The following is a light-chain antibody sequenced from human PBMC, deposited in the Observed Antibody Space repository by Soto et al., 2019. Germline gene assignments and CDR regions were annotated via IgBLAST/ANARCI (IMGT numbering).Light chain of an antibody. V-gene: IGLV1-51*01. CDR1: SSNIGGNS. CDR2: DDN. CDR3: GSWDSSLSAYV. J-gene: IGLJ1*01. Sequence: QSVLTQPPSVSAAPGQKVTISCSGSSSNIGGNSVSWHQQLPGTAPKLLIYDDNQRPSGIPDRCSGSKSGTSATLGITGFQTGDEADYYCGSWDSSLSAYVFGTGTKVTVL.